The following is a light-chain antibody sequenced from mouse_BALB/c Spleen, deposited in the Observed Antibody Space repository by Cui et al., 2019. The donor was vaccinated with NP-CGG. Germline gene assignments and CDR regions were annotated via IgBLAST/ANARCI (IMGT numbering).Light chain of an antibody. CDR1: TWAATSYNY. Sequence: HAVVTQASVLTTSPGETVTLTCRSSTWAATSYNYANWVQEKPDHLVTGLIGGTNNRAPGVPARFSGSLIGDKAALTIRGAQTEDEAIYFCALWYSNHWVFGGGTKLTVL. V-gene: IGLV1*01. CDR2: GTN. CDR3: ALWYSNHWV. J-gene: IGLJ1*01.